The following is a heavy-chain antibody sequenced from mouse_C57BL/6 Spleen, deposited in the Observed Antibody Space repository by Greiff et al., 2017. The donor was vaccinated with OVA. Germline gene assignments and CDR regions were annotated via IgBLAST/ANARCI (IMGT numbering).Heavy chain of an antibody. CDR3: AFTTVVASSLMDY. Sequence: QVQLKQSGAELVKPGASVKISCKASGYAFSSYWMNWVKQRPGKGLEWIGQIYPGDGDTNYNGKFKGKATLTADKSSSTAYMQLSSLTSEDSAVYFCAFTTVVASSLMDYWGQGTSVTVSS. D-gene: IGHD1-1*01. V-gene: IGHV1-80*01. CDR1: GYAFSSYW. J-gene: IGHJ4*01. CDR2: IYPGDGDT.